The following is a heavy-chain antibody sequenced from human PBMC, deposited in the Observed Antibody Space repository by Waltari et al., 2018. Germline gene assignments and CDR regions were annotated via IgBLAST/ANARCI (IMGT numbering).Heavy chain of an antibody. CDR2: IYHSGST. D-gene: IGHD1-26*01. J-gene: IGHJ4*02. V-gene: IGHV4-38-2*02. CDR1: GYSLSSGYY. Sequence: QVQLQESGPGLVKPSETLSPTCAVSGYSLSSGYYWGWLRQPPGKGLEWIGSIYHSGSTYYNPSLKSRVTISVDTSKNQFSLKLSSVTAADTAVYYCARESGSSGMWDYWGQGTLVTVSS. CDR3: ARESGSSGMWDY.